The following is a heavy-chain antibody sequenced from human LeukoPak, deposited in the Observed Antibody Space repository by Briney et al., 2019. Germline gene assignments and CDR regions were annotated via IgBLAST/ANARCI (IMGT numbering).Heavy chain of an antibody. CDR3: ARDLVDIVAKTFDY. J-gene: IGHJ4*02. D-gene: IGHD5-12*01. Sequence: APVKVSCKAPGYTFTGYYMHWVRQAPGQGLEWMGWINPNSGGTNYAQKFQGRVTMTRDTSISTAYMELSRLRSDDTAVYYCARDLVDIVAKTFDYWGQVTLVT. CDR2: INPNSGGT. CDR1: GYTFTGYY. V-gene: IGHV1-2*02.